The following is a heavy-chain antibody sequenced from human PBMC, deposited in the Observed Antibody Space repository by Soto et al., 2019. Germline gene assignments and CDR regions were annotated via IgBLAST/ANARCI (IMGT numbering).Heavy chain of an antibody. CDR3: ARGGIAAAAPPDY. D-gene: IGHD6-13*01. Sequence: SETLSLTCTVSGGSISSYYWSWIRQPPGKGLEWIGYIYYSGSTYYNPSLKSRVTISVDTSKNQFFLKLSSVTAADTAVYYCARGGIAAAAPPDYWGQGTLVTVSS. CDR2: IYYSGST. J-gene: IGHJ4*02. CDR1: GGSISSYY. V-gene: IGHV4-59*12.